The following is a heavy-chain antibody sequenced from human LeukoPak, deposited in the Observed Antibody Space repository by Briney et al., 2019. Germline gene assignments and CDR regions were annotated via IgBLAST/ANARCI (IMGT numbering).Heavy chain of an antibody. D-gene: IGHD6-19*01. V-gene: IGHV4-4*07. CDR2: IYTSGST. CDR1: GVSISSYY. Sequence: SETLSLTCTVSGVSISSYYWSWIRQPAWKGLEWIGRIYTSGSTNYNPSLKSRVTMSVDTSKNQFSLKLSSVTAADTAVYYCANGRAVAGKGYFDYWGQGTLVTVSS. J-gene: IGHJ4*02. CDR3: ANGRAVAGKGYFDY.